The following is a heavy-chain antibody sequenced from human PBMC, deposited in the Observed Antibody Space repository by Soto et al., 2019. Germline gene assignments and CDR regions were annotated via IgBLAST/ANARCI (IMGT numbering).Heavy chain of an antibody. CDR3: ARESCSSTSCPHHYYYMDV. V-gene: IGHV1-69*04. CDR1: GGTFSSYT. Sequence: SVKVSCKASGGTFSSYTTSWVRQAPGQGLEWMGRIIPILGIANYAQKFQGRVTITADKSTSTAYMELSSLRSEDTAVYYCARESCSSTSCPHHYYYMDVWGKGTTVTVS. CDR2: IIPILGIA. D-gene: IGHD2-2*01. J-gene: IGHJ6*03.